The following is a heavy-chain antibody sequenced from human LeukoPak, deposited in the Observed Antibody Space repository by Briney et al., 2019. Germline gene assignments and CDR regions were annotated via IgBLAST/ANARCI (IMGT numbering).Heavy chain of an antibody. D-gene: IGHD6-13*01. Sequence: ASVKVSCKASGYAFTSYYMHWVRQAPGQGLEWMGLINPSGGSTSYAQKFQGRVTMTRDTSTSTVYMELSSLRSEDTAVYYCARDQSPVQYSSTFGYWGQGTLVTVSS. V-gene: IGHV1-46*01. CDR3: ARDQSPVQYSSTFGY. CDR2: INPSGGST. J-gene: IGHJ4*02. CDR1: GYAFTSYY.